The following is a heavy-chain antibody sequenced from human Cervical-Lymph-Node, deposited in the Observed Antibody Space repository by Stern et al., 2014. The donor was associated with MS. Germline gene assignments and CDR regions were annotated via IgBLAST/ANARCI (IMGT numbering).Heavy chain of an antibody. Sequence: QVQLQESGPRLVKPSETLSLTCTVSGGSISNYYWTWIRQPPGKGLEWIGYISYSGSTNYNPSLKSRVTISVDTSKNQFSLKLNSVTAADTAVYYCARGGRGSSARPAMDVWGQGTTVTVSS. D-gene: IGHD6-13*01. CDR3: ARGGRGSSARPAMDV. V-gene: IGHV4-59*01. CDR1: GGSISNYY. J-gene: IGHJ6*02. CDR2: ISYSGST.